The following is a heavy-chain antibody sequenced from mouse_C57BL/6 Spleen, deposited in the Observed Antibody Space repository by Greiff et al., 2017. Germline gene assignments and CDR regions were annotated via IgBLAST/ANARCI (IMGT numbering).Heavy chain of an antibody. CDR1: GYTFTGYY. D-gene: IGHD2-3*01. V-gene: IGHV1-42*01. CDR2: IHPSTGGT. J-gene: IGHJ2*01. Sequence: VQLQQSGPELVKPGASVKISCKASGYTFTGYYMNWVKQRPVKSLEWIGKIHPSTGGTTYNQKFKAKATLTVDKSSSTAYMQLKSLTSEDSAVYGCARGDGDWGTGTTVTVSS. CDR3: ARGDGD.